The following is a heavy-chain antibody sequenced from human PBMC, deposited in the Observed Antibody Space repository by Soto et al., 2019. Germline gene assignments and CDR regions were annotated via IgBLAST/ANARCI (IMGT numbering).Heavy chain of an antibody. Sequence: ASVKVSCKASGYTFTGYYMHWVRQAPGQGLEWMGWINPNRGGTNYAQKFQGRVTMTRDTSISTAYMELSRLRSDDTAVYYCAREGSGYSAFDIWGQGTMATVS. V-gene: IGHV1-2*02. CDR1: GYTFTGYY. D-gene: IGHD3-3*01. J-gene: IGHJ3*02. CDR2: INPNRGGT. CDR3: AREGSGYSAFDI.